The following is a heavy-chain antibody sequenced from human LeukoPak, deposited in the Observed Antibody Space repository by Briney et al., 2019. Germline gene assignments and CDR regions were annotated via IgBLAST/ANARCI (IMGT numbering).Heavy chain of an antibody. J-gene: IGHJ3*02. Sequence: GESLEISCKGSGYSFSTYWIGWVRQMPGKGLEWMGIIYPGDSDTRYSPSFQGQVTISADKSINTAYLQWSSLKASDTAMYYCARLITLLRGVIPDAFDIWGQGTMVTVSS. CDR3: ARLITLLRGVIPDAFDI. V-gene: IGHV5-51*01. CDR2: IYPGDSDT. D-gene: IGHD3-10*01. CDR1: GYSFSTYW.